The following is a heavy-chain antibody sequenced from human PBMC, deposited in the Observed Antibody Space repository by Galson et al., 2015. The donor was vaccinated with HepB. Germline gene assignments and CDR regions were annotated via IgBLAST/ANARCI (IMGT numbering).Heavy chain of an antibody. CDR2: ISYDGSNK. CDR1: GFTFSSYG. J-gene: IGHJ4*02. D-gene: IGHD6-19*01. Sequence: SLRLSCAASGFTFSSYGMHWVRQAPGKGLEWVAVISYDGSNKYYADSVKGRFTISRDNSKNTLYLQMNSLRAEDTAVYYCAKDRGSGWGHFDYWGQGTLVTVSS. CDR3: AKDRGSGWGHFDY. V-gene: IGHV3-30*18.